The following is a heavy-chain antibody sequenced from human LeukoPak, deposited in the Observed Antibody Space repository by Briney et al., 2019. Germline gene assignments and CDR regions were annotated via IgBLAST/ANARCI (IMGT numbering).Heavy chain of an antibody. Sequence: MSSGTLSLTCAVSGGSISSSNWWSWVRQPPGKGLGWIGEIYHSGSTNYNPSLKSRVTMSTDTSKNQFSLNLSSVTAADTAVYYCARENGDYESWFDPWGQGTLVTVSS. J-gene: IGHJ5*02. CDR3: ARENGDYESWFDP. CDR1: GGSISSSNW. V-gene: IGHV4-4*02. D-gene: IGHD4-17*01. CDR2: IYHSGST.